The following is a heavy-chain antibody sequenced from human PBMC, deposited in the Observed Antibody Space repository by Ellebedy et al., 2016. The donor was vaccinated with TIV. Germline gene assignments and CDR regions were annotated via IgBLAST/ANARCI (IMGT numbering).Heavy chain of an antibody. D-gene: IGHD4-17*01. V-gene: IGHV4-34*01. J-gene: IGHJ3*02. CDR3: ARDYHDYGIDAFDI. Sequence: SETLSLTCAVYGGSFSGYYWSWIRQPPGKGLEWIGEINHSGSTNYNPSLKSRVTISVDTSKNQFSLKLSSVTAADTAVYFCARDYHDYGIDAFDIWGQGTMVTVSS. CDR2: INHSGST. CDR1: GGSFSGYY.